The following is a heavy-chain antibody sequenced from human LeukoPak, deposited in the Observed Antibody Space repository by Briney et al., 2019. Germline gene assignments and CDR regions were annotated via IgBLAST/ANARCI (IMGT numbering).Heavy chain of an antibody. V-gene: IGHV1-69*05. CDR1: GGTFSSYA. CDR2: IIPIFGTA. CDR3: ARAGGYCSSTSCYSYNWFDP. D-gene: IGHD2-2*01. Sequence: ASVKVSCKASGGTFSSYAISWVRQAPGQGLEWMGGIIPIFGTANYAQKFQGRVTITTDESTSTAYMELSSLRSEDTAVYYCARAGGYCSSTSCYSYNWFDPWGQGTLVTVSS. J-gene: IGHJ5*02.